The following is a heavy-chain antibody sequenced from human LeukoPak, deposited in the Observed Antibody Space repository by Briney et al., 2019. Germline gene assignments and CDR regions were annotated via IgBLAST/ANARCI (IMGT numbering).Heavy chain of an antibody. J-gene: IGHJ3*02. Sequence: GSLRLSCAASGFTFGCSWMYWVCQAPEKGLEWVADRKCDGSEKYYVDSVKGRFTISRDNAKNSLYLQMNSLRAEDTAVYYCARGQYVRDAFDIWGQGTMVTVSS. V-gene: IGHV3-52*01. CDR3: ARGQYVRDAFDI. D-gene: IGHD2/OR15-2a*01. CDR2: RKCDGSEK. CDR1: GFTFGCSW.